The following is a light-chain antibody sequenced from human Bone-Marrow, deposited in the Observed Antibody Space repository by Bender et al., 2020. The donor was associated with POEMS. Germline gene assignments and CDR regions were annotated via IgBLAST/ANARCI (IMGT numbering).Light chain of an antibody. J-gene: IGLJ3*02. Sequence: QSVLTQPPSASGTPGQSVIISCSGTDSNFGGNNVNWYQHLPGTAPRLVVYSNYQRPSGVPARFSGSKSGTSASLAITGLQAADEADYYCQSYDHRLASWVFGGGTRLTVL. V-gene: IGLV1-44*01. CDR3: QSYDHRLASWV. CDR2: SNY. CDR1: DSNFGGNN.